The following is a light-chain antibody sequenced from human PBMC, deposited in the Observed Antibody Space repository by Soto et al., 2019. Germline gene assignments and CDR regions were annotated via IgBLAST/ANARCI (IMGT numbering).Light chain of an antibody. V-gene: IGKV3-20*01. CDR1: QSVSSSY. CDR3: QQYGSSPWT. Sequence: EIVLTQSPGTLSLSPGERATLPGRASQSVSSSYLAWYQQKPGQAPRLLIYVASSRAPGIPDRFSGSGSGTDFTLTISRLEPEDFAVYYCQQYGSSPWTFGQGTKVEIK. CDR2: VAS. J-gene: IGKJ1*01.